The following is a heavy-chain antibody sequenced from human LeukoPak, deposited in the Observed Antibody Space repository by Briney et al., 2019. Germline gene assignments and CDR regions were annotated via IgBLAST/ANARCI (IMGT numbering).Heavy chain of an antibody. V-gene: IGHV3-23*01. CDR1: GFTFSDYA. D-gene: IGHD2-21*02. CDR2: ISGSGGTT. Sequence: GGSLRLSCAASGFTFSDYAMSWVRQAPGKGLDWVSAISGSGGTTYYADAVKGRFTISRDNSKNTLFLQMNGLRADDAAVYYCATRVGTYFGHWGQGTLVTVSS. J-gene: IGHJ4*02. CDR3: ATRVGTYFGH.